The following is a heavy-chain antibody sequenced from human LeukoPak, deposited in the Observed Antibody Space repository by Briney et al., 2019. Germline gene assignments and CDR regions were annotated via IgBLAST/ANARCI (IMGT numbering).Heavy chain of an antibody. V-gene: IGHV4-59*12. Sequence: PSETLSLTWTVAGGSISSYYWSWIRQPPGKGLEWIGYIYYSGRTNSNPSLKSRVTISVDTSKNQFSLMLSSVTAADTAVYYCAREEDDSSGFDYWGQGTLVTVSS. CDR3: AREEDDSSGFDY. D-gene: IGHD3-22*01. J-gene: IGHJ4*02. CDR2: IYYSGRT. CDR1: GGSISSYY.